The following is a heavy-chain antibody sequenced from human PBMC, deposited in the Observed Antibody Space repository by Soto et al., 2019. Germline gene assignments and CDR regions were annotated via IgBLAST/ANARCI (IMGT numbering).Heavy chain of an antibody. J-gene: IGHJ4*02. CDR2: VYYTGST. V-gene: IGHV4-59*01. D-gene: IGHD6-19*01. CDR3: ARSVAVPGAHIDH. Sequence: SETLSLTCSVSGGSISGSYWSWIRQSPGKGLEWLGYVYYTGSTNYSPSLRSRVSISVDTSKNEFSLRLSSVTAADTAVYFCARSVAVPGAHIDHWGQGTQVTVSS. CDR1: GGSISGSY.